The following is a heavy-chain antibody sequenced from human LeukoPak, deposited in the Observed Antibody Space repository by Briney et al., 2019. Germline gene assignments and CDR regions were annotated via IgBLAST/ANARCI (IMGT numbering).Heavy chain of an antibody. CDR2: ISGSGGST. Sequence: PGGSLRLSCAASGFTFSSYAMSWVRQAPGKGLEWVSAISGSGGSTYYADSVKGRFTISRDNSKNTLYLQMNSLRAEDTAVYYCANTVVLAVVDPWPGYGMDVWGQGTTVTVSS. D-gene: IGHD6-19*01. V-gene: IGHV3-23*01. CDR1: GFTFSSYA. J-gene: IGHJ6*02. CDR3: ANTVVLAVVDPWPGYGMDV.